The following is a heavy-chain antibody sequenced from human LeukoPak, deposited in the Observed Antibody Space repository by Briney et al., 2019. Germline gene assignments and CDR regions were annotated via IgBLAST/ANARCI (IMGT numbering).Heavy chain of an antibody. CDR3: RYGSSSGDY. Sequence: GGSLRLSCAASGFTFSTSWMNWVRQGPGRGPVWVSRVSPDGSATAYADSVKGRFTVSRDNAKNALYLQMNSLRADDTAVYYCRYGSSSGDYWGQGSLITVSS. J-gene: IGHJ4*02. V-gene: IGHV3-74*01. CDR1: GFTFSTSW. CDR2: VSPDGSAT. D-gene: IGHD6-6*01.